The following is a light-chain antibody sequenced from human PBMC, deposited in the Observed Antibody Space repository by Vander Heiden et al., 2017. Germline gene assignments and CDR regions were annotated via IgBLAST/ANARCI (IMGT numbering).Light chain of an antibody. CDR1: QGISSY. CDR2: AAS. J-gene: IGKJ2*01. CDR3: QQEDSSPST. V-gene: IGKV1-8*01. Sequence: AIRMTQSPSSFSASTGDRVTITCRASQGISSYLAWYQQKPGKAPKLLIYAASTLQSGVPSRFSGSGSGTDFTLTISCLQSEDFATYYCQQEDSSPSTFCQGTKLDIK.